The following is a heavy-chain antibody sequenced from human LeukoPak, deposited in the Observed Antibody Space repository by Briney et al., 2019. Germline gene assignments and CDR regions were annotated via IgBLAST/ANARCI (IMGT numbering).Heavy chain of an antibody. Sequence: PSETLSLTCTVSGGSISSYYWSWIRQPPGKGLEWIGYIYYSGSTNYNPSLKGRVTISVDTSKNQFSLKLSSVTAADTAVYYCARSYYYGPFDYWGQGTLVTVSS. CDR3: ARSYYYGPFDY. D-gene: IGHD3-10*01. J-gene: IGHJ4*02. V-gene: IGHV4-59*01. CDR2: IYYSGST. CDR1: GGSISSYY.